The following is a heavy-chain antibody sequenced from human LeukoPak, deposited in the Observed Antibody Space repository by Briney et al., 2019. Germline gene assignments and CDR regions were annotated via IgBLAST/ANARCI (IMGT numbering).Heavy chain of an antibody. D-gene: IGHD3-22*01. CDR3: AKQTTYYYDSSGYSSLIL. CDR2: ISGSGGST. Sequence: GGSLRLSCAASGFTFSSYAMSWVRQAPGKGLEWVSAISGSGGSTYYADSVKGRFTISRDNSKNTLYLQMNSLRAEDTAVYHCAKQTTYYYDSSGYSSLILWGQGTLVTVSS. J-gene: IGHJ4*02. V-gene: IGHV3-23*01. CDR1: GFTFSSYA.